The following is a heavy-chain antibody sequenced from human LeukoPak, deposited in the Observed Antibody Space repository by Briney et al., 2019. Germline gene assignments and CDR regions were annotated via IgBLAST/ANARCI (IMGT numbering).Heavy chain of an antibody. D-gene: IGHD6-19*01. CDR1: GYTFTSYG. CDR2: IRAYNGDT. J-gene: IGHJ4*02. CDR3: ATTTATSGSSLY. Sequence: ASVKVSCKASGYTFTSYGISWVRQAPGRGLEWMGWIRAYNGDTNYAQKFQGRVTMTAERSTNTAYMELRGLTFDDTAVFYCATTTATSGSSLYWGQGTLVNVAS. V-gene: IGHV1-18*01.